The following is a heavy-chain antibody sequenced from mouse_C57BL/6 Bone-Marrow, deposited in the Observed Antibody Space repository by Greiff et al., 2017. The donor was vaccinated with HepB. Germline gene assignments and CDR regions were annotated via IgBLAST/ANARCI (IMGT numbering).Heavy chain of an antibody. V-gene: IGHV5-6*01. D-gene: IGHD1-1*01. CDR2: ISSGGSYT. J-gene: IGHJ1*03. CDR1: GFTFSSYG. Sequence: EVHLVESGGDLVKPGGSLKLSCAASGFTFSSYGMSWVRQTPDKRLEWVATISSGGSYTYYPDSVKGRFTISRDNAKNTLYLQMSSLKSEDTAMYYCARQGGSSYGYFDVWGTGTTVTVSS. CDR3: ARQGGSSYGYFDV.